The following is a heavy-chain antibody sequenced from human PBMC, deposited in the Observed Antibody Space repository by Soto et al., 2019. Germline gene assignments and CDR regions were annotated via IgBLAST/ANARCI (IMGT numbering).Heavy chain of an antibody. Sequence: SETLSLTCSFSGGSITSSSYYWGWIRQPPGKGLEWIGYIYHSGSTYYNPSLKSRVTISVDRSKNQFSLKLSSVTAADTAVYYCARAHYGDYGYGMDVRGQGTTVTVS. CDR1: GGSITSSSYY. J-gene: IGHJ6*02. V-gene: IGHV4-39*07. CDR2: IYHSGST. D-gene: IGHD4-17*01. CDR3: ARAHYGDYGYGMDV.